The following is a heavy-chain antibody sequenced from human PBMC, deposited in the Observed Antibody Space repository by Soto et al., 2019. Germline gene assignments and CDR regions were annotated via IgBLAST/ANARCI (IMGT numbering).Heavy chain of an antibody. V-gene: IGHV4-39*01. CDR1: NGSISSTSYY. CDR3: ARHLYSSSHNY. CDR2: IYYSGNT. Sequence: QLQLQESGPGLVKPSETLSLICTVSNGSISSTSYYWGWIRQPPGKGLEGIGSIYYSGNTYYNTALKSRLTISVDTSKNQFSLKLTSVTAADTAVYYCARHLYSSSHNYWGQGTLVTVS. J-gene: IGHJ4*02. D-gene: IGHD6-13*01.